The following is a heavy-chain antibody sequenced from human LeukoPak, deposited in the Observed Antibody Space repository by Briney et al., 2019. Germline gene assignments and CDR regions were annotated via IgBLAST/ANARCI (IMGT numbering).Heavy chain of an antibody. V-gene: IGHV3-30*18. CDR2: ISYDGSNK. J-gene: IGHJ4*02. D-gene: IGHD1-26*01. CDR1: GFTFSSYG. CDR3: AKDIGYDY. Sequence: GGSLRLSCAASGFTFSSYGMHWVRQAPGKGLEWVAVISYDGSNKYYADSVKGRFTISRDNSKNTLYLQMNSLRAEDTAVYYCAKDIGYDYWGQGTLVTVSS.